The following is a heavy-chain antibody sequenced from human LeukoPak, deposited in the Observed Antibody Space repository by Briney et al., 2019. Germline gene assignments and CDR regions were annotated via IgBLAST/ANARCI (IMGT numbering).Heavy chain of an antibody. V-gene: IGHV4-39*01. CDR3: ARRGLGYDYFDY. Sequence: SETLSLTCTVSGGSISSSSYYCGWIRQPPGKGLEWIGSIYYSGSTYYNPSLKSRVTISVDTSKNQFSLKLSSVTAADTAVYYCARRGLGYDYFDYWGQGTLVTVSS. CDR1: GGSISSSSYY. D-gene: IGHD2-2*01. J-gene: IGHJ4*02. CDR2: IYYSGST.